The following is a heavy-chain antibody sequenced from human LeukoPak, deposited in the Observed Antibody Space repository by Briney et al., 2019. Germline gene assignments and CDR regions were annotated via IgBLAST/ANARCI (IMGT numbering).Heavy chain of an antibody. J-gene: IGHJ4*02. CDR2: VNPSTEST. Sequence: GASVKVSCKASGYSFTSYYMHWVRQAPGQGPEWMGIVNPSTESTNYAQKFQGRVTMTRGTSTSTVYMELSSLRSEDTAVYYCARASSGNFFDYWGQGTLVTVSS. CDR3: ARASSGNFFDY. V-gene: IGHV1-46*01. CDR1: GYSFTSYY. D-gene: IGHD3-3*01.